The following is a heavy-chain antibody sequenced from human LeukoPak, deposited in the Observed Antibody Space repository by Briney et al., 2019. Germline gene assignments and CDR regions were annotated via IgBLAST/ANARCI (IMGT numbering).Heavy chain of an antibody. J-gene: IGHJ4*02. D-gene: IGHD3-22*01. Sequence: PGGSLRLSCAASGFTFSSYAMSWVRQAPGKGLEWVSGISGSGDNTYYADSVRGRFTVSRDNSKNTLYVQVNSLGTEDTAAYYCAKGSYYDSSGYFDYWGQGTLVTVSS. CDR2: ISGSGDNT. CDR1: GFTFSSYA. V-gene: IGHV3-23*01. CDR3: AKGSYYDSSGYFDY.